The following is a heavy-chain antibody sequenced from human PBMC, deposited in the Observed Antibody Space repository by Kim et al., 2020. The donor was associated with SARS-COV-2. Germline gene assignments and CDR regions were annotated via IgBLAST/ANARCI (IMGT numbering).Heavy chain of an antibody. Sequence: SVKVSCKASGSTFSSYAISWVRQAPGQGLEWMGGIIPIFGTANYAQKFQGRVTITADKSTSTAYMELSSLRSEDTAVYYCARSYYDSSGYSWWYFDLWGRGTLVTVSS. J-gene: IGHJ2*01. D-gene: IGHD3-22*01. CDR2: IIPIFGTA. CDR1: GSTFSSYA. CDR3: ARSYYDSSGYSWWYFDL. V-gene: IGHV1-69*06.